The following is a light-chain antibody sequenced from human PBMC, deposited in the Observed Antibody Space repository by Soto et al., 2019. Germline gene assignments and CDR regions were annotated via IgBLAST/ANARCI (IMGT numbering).Light chain of an antibody. J-gene: IGLJ2*01. V-gene: IGLV1-51*01. CDR1: SSNIGNNY. CDR2: DNN. CDR3: ATWDGSLPGEV. Sequence: QSVLTQSPPVSAAPGQQVTISCSGSSSNIGNNYVSWYQQLPGTAPKLLIYDNNKRPSGIPDRFSGSKSGTSGTLDITGLQTGDEADYYCATWDGSLPGEVFGGGTKVTVL.